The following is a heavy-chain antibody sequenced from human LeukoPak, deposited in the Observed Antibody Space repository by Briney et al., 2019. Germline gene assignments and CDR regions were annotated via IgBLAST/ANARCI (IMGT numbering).Heavy chain of an antibody. J-gene: IGHJ4*02. Sequence: GGSLRLSCAASGFTFSDSAMNWVRQAPGKGLEWVSSINNVASHIYYADSVRGRSTISRDNAKNLVSLQMNNLRAEDTAVYYCARDATQYLRYGYFDSWGQGILVTVSS. V-gene: IGHV3-21*01. CDR3: ARDATQYLRYGYFDS. D-gene: IGHD3-9*01. CDR2: INNVASHI. CDR1: GFTFSDSA.